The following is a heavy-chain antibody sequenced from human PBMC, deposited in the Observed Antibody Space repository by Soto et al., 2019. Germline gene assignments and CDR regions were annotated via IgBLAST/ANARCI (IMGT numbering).Heavy chain of an antibody. Sequence: VQLVESGGGVVQPGRSLRLSCEASGFVYSQYAMHWVRQAPGKGPEWVALIWNDGSQKNYVDSVKGRFTISRDNSKNTLNLQMNSLRADDTAMYFCVRGIPSQYSSTWLYWHFDLWGLGTLVTVSS. D-gene: IGHD6-13*01. CDR3: VRGIPSQYSSTWLYWHFDL. CDR1: GFVYSQYA. J-gene: IGHJ2*01. V-gene: IGHV3-33*01. CDR2: IWNDGSQK.